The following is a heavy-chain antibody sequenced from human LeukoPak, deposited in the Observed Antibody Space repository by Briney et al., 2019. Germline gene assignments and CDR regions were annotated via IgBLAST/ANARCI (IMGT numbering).Heavy chain of an antibody. Sequence: PSETLSLTCTVSGGSISSYYWSWIRQPPGKGLEWIGYIYYSGSTNYNPSLKSRVTISVDTSKNQFSLKLSSVTAADMAVYYCARSSSIAAPIDYWGQGTLVTVSS. D-gene: IGHD6-6*01. CDR1: GGSISSYY. CDR2: IYYSGST. J-gene: IGHJ4*02. CDR3: ARSSSIAAPIDY. V-gene: IGHV4-59*01.